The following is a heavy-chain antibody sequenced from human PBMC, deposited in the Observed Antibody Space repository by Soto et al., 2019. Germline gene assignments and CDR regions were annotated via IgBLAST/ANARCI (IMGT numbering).Heavy chain of an antibody. J-gene: IGHJ5*01. CDR2: ISLYSDGT. V-gene: IGHV1-18*01. CDR1: GYTFSNYG. Sequence: ASVTVSCKTSGYTFSNYGITWVRQAPGQALEWLGWISLYSDGTNYAQKFQGRVSMTTDTSTTTAYMELRSLRSDDQAVYSCDRVVPGAEAWFGTWGNGALVTV. CDR3: DRVVPGAEAWFGT.